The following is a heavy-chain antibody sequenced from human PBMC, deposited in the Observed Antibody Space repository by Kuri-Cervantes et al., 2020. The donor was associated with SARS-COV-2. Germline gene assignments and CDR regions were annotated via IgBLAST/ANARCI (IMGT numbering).Heavy chain of an antibody. D-gene: IGHD3-10*01. CDR2: INPSGGST. J-gene: IGHJ6*03. CDR1: GYTFTSYY. V-gene: IGHV1-46*03. Sequence: ASVKVSCKASGYTFTSYYMQWVRQAPGQGLEWMGIINPSGGSTSYAQKFQGRVTMTRDTSTSTVYMELSSLRSEDTAVYYCASPYYYGSGNLYYMDVWGKGTTVTVSS. CDR3: ASPYYYGSGNLYYMDV.